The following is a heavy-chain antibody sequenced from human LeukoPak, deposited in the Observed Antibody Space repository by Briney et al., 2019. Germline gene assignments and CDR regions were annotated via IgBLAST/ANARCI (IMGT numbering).Heavy chain of an antibody. CDR1: GSSMSLLY. D-gene: IGHD6-19*01. Sequence: SETLSLTCSVSGSSMSLLYWGWIRQPRAKALEWIGNVYHSGSTNYNPSLKTRVSLSVDTSRNQFFLSLRSVTAADTAMYFCVRWLQPRGFDSWGQGTLVSVSS. V-gene: IGHV4-59*08. CDR3: VRWLQPRGFDS. CDR2: VYHSGST. J-gene: IGHJ5*01.